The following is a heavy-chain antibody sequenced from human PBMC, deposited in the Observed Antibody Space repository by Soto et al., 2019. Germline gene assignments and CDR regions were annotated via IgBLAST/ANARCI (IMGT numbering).Heavy chain of an antibody. J-gene: IGHJ3*02. Sequence: GGSLRLSCAASGFTFSSYSMNWVRQAPGKGLEWVSYISSSSSTIYYADSVKGRFTISRDNAKNSLYLQMNSLRAEDTAVYYCARRPAGDRGAFDIWGQGTMVTVSS. D-gene: IGHD3-10*01. V-gene: IGHV3-48*04. CDR3: ARRPAGDRGAFDI. CDR1: GFTFSSYS. CDR2: ISSSSSTI.